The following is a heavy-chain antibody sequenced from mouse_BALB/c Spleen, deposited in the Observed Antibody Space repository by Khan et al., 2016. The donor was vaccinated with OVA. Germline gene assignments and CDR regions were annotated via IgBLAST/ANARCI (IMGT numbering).Heavy chain of an antibody. CDR2: INTNTGEP. CDR1: GYTFTNYG. CDR3: ARGYYRYGSWFAY. D-gene: IGHD2-14*01. V-gene: IGHV9-3*02. Sequence: QIQLVQSGPELKKPGETVRISCKASGYTFTNYGMNWVKQAPGKGLKWMGWINTNTGEPTFAEEFKERFAFSLETSASTASLQINNLNHEDTATYFCARGYYRYGSWFAYWGQGTLVTVSA. J-gene: IGHJ3*01.